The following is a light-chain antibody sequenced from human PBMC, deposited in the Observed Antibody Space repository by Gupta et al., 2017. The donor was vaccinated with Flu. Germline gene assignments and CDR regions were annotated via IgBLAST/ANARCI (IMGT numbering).Light chain of an antibody. CDR1: KLGSKR. CDR3: QVWDSSSEVV. V-gene: IGLV3-21*02. Sequence: SYALTQPPSVSVAPGQTARIDCGGNKLGSKRVHWYQQKPGQAPVLVVHDNDDRPSGIPERFSGSNSGNTATLTSGRVEAGDEADYYCQVWDSSSEVVFGGGTKVTVL. CDR2: DND. J-gene: IGLJ2*01.